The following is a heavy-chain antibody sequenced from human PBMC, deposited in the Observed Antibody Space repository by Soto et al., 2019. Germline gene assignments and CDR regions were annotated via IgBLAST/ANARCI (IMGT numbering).Heavy chain of an antibody. CDR2: IQYHGINQ. Sequence: LLLSCAAPGYTFRSYGKHWDCQAPGNGLEWVAVIQYHGINQDYADSVKGRFTISIDNSRNTLYLQMSSLRAADTAVDYCARDRDYDSSGYYLDFWGRGALVTVSS. CDR1: GYTFRSYG. V-gene: IGHV3-33*05. CDR3: ARDRDYDSSGYYLDF. J-gene: IGHJ4*02. D-gene: IGHD3-22*01.